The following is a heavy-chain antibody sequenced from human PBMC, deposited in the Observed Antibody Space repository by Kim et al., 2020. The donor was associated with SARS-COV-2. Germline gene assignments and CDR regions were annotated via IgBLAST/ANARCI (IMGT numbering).Heavy chain of an antibody. Sequence: ASVKVSCKASGYTFTSYYMHWVRQAPGQGLEWMGIINPSGGSTSYAQKFQGRVTMTRDTSTSTVYMELSSLRSEDTAVYYCARDFLSSNWYRTNNADYGMDVWGQGTTVTVSS. D-gene: IGHD6-13*01. J-gene: IGHJ6*02. CDR1: GYTFTSYY. V-gene: IGHV1-46*01. CDR2: INPSGGST. CDR3: ARDFLSSNWYRTNNADYGMDV.